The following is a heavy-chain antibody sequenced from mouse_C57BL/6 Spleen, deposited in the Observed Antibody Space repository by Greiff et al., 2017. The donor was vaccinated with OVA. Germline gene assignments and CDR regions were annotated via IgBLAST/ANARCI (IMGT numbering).Heavy chain of an antibody. V-gene: IGHV1-76*01. CDR2: IYPGSGNT. J-gene: IGHJ2*01. CDR3: ARWREGYYFDY. CDR1: GYTFTDYY. Sequence: QVQLKESGAELVRPGASVKLSCKASGYTFTDYYINWVKQRPGQGLEWIARIYPGSGNTYYNEKFKGKATLTAEKSSSTAYMQLSSLTSEDSAVYFCARWREGYYFDYWGQGTTLTVSS.